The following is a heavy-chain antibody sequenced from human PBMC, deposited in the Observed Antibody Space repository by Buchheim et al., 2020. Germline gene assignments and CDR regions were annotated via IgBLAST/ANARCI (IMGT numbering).Heavy chain of an antibody. CDR3: ANGADV. CDR2: IHQDGSER. Sequence: EVQVVESGGGLVQPGGSLRLSCAASGVTVSSYWMTWVRQAPGKGLEWVAYIHQDGSERYDVDSVKGRFTISNDSDKNSLFLQMNSLTADDTAVYYCANGADVWGQGTT. D-gene: IGHD4-17*01. V-gene: IGHV3-7*01. CDR1: GVTVSSYW. J-gene: IGHJ6*02.